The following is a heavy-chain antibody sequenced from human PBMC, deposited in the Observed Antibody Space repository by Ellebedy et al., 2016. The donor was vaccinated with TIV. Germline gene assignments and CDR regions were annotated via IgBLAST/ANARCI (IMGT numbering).Heavy chain of an antibody. Sequence: GESLKISCAASGFTFSSFDMHWVRQATGKGLEWVSAIGTTGDTYYLGPVKGRFTISRENATNSLFLQMNTLGAGDTAVYYCARATNCSEGACNFNAFDMWGQGTVVTVSS. CDR3: ARATNCSEGACNFNAFDM. V-gene: IGHV3-13*01. CDR1: GFTFSSFD. CDR2: IGTTGDT. D-gene: IGHD2-15*01. J-gene: IGHJ3*02.